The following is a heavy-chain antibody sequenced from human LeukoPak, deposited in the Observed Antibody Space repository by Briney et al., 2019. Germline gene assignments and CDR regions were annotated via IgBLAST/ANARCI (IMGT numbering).Heavy chain of an antibody. J-gene: IGHJ4*02. CDR3: ARGTYYYGSGSQAY. D-gene: IGHD3-10*01. CDR1: GGSISRGSYY. V-gene: IGHV4-39*07. Sequence: PSETLSLTCIASGGSISRGSYYWGWIRQPPGKGLEWIGEIIHSGSTNYNPSLKSRVTISVDTSKNQFSLKLSSVTAADTAVYYCARGTYYYGSGSQAYWGQGTLVTVSS. CDR2: IIHSGST.